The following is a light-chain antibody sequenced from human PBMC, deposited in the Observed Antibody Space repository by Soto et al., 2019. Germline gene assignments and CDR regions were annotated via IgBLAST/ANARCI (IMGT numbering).Light chain of an antibody. Sequence: DIQMTQSPSSLSASIGDRVTITCRASHNIDYYLNWFQQKPGKAPKLLIHAASSLQSGVPSRFSGSGSGTDFTLTISSLQSEDFATYYCQQSYSPFRTFGQGTKLEIK. CDR2: AAS. CDR1: HNIDYY. V-gene: IGKV1-39*01. J-gene: IGKJ2*01. CDR3: QQSYSPFRT.